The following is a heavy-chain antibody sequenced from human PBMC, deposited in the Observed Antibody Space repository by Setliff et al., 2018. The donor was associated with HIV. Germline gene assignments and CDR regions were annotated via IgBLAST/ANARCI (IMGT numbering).Heavy chain of an antibody. J-gene: IGHJ4*02. CDR1: GGSISSYY. D-gene: IGHD3-22*01. V-gene: IGHV4-59*12. Sequence: SETLSLTCTVSGGSISSYYWSWIRQPPGKGLEWIGYIYYRGSTYYNPSLESRVTISLDTSKNQFSLRLTSVTAADTAVYYCARERVDSRLWGYLDYWGQGTLVTVSS. CDR2: IYYRGST. CDR3: ARERVDSRLWGYLDY.